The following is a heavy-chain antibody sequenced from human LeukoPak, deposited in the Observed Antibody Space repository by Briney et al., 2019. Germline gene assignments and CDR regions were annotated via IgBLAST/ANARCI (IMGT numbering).Heavy chain of an antibody. Sequence: GGSLRLSCAASGFTFSSYAVHWVRQAPGKGLEWVAVISYDGSNKYYADSVKGRFTISRDNSKNTLYLQMNSLRAEDTAVYYCARERLVAGDYYYYYGMDVWGQGTTVTVSS. CDR1: GFTFSSYA. D-gene: IGHD2-15*01. CDR2: ISYDGSNK. V-gene: IGHV3-30-3*01. J-gene: IGHJ6*02. CDR3: ARERLVAGDYYYYYGMDV.